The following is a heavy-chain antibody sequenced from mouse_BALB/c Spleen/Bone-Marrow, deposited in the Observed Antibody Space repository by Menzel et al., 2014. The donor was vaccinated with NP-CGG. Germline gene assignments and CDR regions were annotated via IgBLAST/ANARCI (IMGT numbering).Heavy chain of an antibody. D-gene: IGHD2-13*01. CDR1: GFSLTGYG. CDR3: ARDRRGLRYFDV. Sequence: QRVESGPGLVAPSQSLSITCTVSGFSLTGYGVNWVRQPPGKGLEWLGKIWGDGSTDYNSPLKSRLSIIKDNSKSQVFLKMNSLQTDDTARYYCARDRRGLRYFDVWGAGTTVTVSS. V-gene: IGHV2-6-7*01. J-gene: IGHJ1*01. CDR2: IWGDGST.